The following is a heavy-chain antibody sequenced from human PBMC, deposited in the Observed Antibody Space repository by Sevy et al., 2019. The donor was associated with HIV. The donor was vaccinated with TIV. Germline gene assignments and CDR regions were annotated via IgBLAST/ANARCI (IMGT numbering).Heavy chain of an antibody. CDR1: GSSISRSNYY. Sequence: SQSLSLTCTVSGSSISRSNYYWGWIRQPPGKGLEWIGSIYYSGSTYYKPSLKSRVTISVDTSKNQFSLKLSSVTAADTAVYYCARVTWYTSGWYWFEPWGQGTLVTVSS. CDR2: IYYSGST. D-gene: IGHD6-19*01. V-gene: IGHV4-39*01. CDR3: ARVTWYTSGWYWFEP. J-gene: IGHJ5*02.